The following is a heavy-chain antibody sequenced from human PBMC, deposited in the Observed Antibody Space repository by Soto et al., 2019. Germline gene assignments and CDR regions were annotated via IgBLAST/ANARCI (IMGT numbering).Heavy chain of an antibody. J-gene: IGHJ4*02. Sequence: GGSRRPSCAASGCTFSAYYISRILQAPWNGLEWVSYISSSSSYTNYADSVKGLFTISRENAKNSLYLQMNSLRAEDTAVYYCARVPNAADFLEWLFYFDYWGQGTLVPVSS. D-gene: IGHD3-3*01. CDR2: ISSSSSYT. CDR1: GCTFSAYY. CDR3: ARVPNAADFLEWLFYFDY. V-gene: IGHV3-11*06.